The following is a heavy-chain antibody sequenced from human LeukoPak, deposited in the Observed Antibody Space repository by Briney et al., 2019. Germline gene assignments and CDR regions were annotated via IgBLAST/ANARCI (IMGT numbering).Heavy chain of an antibody. CDR2: ITGSGGST. J-gene: IGHJ4*02. D-gene: IGHD3-9*01. Sequence: GGSLRLSCAASGFTFSSYGMHWVRQAPGKGLEWVSAITGSGGSTYYADSVKGRFTISRDNSKNTLYLQMNRLRAEDTAVYYCAKDPIPPYYDILTGPIDYWGQGTLVTVSS. CDR3: AKDPIPPYYDILTGPIDY. V-gene: IGHV3-23*01. CDR1: GFTFSSYG.